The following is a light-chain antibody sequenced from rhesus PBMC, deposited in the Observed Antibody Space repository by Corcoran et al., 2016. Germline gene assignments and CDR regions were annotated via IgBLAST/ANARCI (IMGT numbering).Light chain of an antibody. V-gene: IGKV1-25*01. CDR2: KAS. CDR3: QHTYVPPFT. CDR1: QGLSII. J-gene: IGKJ3*01. Sequence: DIQMTQSPSSLSASVGDRVRFTCQASQGLSIIFAWYQQQPAKSPRFLIYKASTLQTGVPSRFNGIGSGTDFPRTISSLQTEDFATYYCQHTYVPPFTFGHGTILDIK.